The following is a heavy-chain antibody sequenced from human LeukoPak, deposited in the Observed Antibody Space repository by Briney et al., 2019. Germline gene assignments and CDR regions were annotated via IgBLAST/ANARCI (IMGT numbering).Heavy chain of an antibody. D-gene: IGHD3-10*01. V-gene: IGHV4-61*01. CDR1: GGSASSGSYY. CDR3: ARGYYDSGSHIDAFDI. J-gene: IGHJ3*02. CDR2: IYYSGST. Sequence: PSETLSLTCTVSGGSASSGSYYWSWIRQPPGKGLEWIGYIYYSGSTNYNPSLKSRVTISVDTSKSQFSLKLSSVTAADTAVYYCARGYYDSGSHIDAFDIWGQGTMVTVSS.